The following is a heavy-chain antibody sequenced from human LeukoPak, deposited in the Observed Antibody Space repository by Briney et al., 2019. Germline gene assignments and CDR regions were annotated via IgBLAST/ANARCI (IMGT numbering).Heavy chain of an antibody. J-gene: IGHJ4*02. D-gene: IGHD2-2*01. V-gene: IGHV5-51*01. CDR1: GYSFTTYC. Sequence: GESLKISYRGSGYSFTTYCIGWVRQMPGKGLEWMGIIYPGDSDTRYSPSFQGQVTMSADKSINTAYLQWSSLKASDTAMYYCARRQGCSSTSCPPDSWGQGTLVTVSS. CDR2: IYPGDSDT. CDR3: ARRQGCSSTSCPPDS.